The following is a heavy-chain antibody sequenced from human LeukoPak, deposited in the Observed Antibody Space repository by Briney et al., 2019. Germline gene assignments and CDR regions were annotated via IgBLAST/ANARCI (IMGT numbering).Heavy chain of an antibody. V-gene: IGHV1-18*01. Sequence: ASVKVSCKASGYTFTNYGISWVRQAPGQGRAWMGWISAYNGNTNYAQKLQGRVTMTTDTSTSTAYMELRSLRSDDTAVYYCARAHYYGDVDYWGQGTLVTVSS. CDR1: GYTFTNYG. J-gene: IGHJ4*02. D-gene: IGHD4-17*01. CDR3: ARAHYYGDVDY. CDR2: ISAYNGNT.